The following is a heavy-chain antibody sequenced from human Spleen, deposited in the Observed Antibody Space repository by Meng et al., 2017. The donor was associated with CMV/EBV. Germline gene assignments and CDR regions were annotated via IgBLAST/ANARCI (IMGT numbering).Heavy chain of an antibody. Sequence: GESLKISCAASGFAFNSYDMHWVRQTAENGLEWVSAITTPGDTYYRDSVKGRFTISRENARSSLYLQMNDLRAGDTAVYYCVRGVAGCDYWGQGTVVTVSS. J-gene: IGHJ4*02. CDR2: ITTPGDT. CDR1: GFAFNSYD. V-gene: IGHV3-13*01. D-gene: IGHD3-10*01. CDR3: VRGVAGCDY.